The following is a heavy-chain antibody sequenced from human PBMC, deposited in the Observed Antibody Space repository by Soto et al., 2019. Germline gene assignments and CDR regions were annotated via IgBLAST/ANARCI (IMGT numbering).Heavy chain of an antibody. CDR3: ARHPERIAQIGWFDP. V-gene: IGHV3-74*01. CDR2: INGDGSTA. Sequence: GGSLRLSCAASGFTFSSYWMHWVRQAPGKGLVWVSGINGDGSTATYADSVKGRFIISRDNAKNMLYLQMNSLTAEDTAVYYCARHPERIAQIGWFDPCGQGTLVTVSS. D-gene: IGHD6-13*01. CDR1: GFTFSSYW. J-gene: IGHJ5*02.